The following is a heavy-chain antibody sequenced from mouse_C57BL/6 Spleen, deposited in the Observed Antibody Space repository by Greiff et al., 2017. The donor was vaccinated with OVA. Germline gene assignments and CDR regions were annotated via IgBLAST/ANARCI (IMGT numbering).Heavy chain of an antibody. V-gene: IGHV1-18*01. CDR3: ARSFYDSYAMDY. CDR2: INPNNGGT. Sequence: EVKLQESGPELVKPGASVKIPCKASGYTFTDYNMDWVKQSHGKSLEWIGDINPNNGGTIYNQKFKGKATLTVDKSSSTAYMELRSLTSEDTAVYYCARSFYDSYAMDYWGQGTSVTVSS. CDR1: GYTFTDYN. D-gene: IGHD2-10*01. J-gene: IGHJ4*01.